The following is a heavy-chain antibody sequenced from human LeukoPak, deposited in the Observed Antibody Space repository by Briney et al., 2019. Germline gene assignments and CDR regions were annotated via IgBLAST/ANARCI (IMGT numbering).Heavy chain of an antibody. Sequence: SETLSLTCTVSGGSISSSNWWSWVRQPPGKGLEWIGEINHSGSTNYNPSLKSRVTISVDTSKNQFSLKLSSVTAADTAVYYCARTRLGYYYYYMDVWGKGTTVTVSS. CDR3: ARTRLGYYYYYMDV. CDR1: GGSISSSNW. CDR2: INHSGST. V-gene: IGHV4-4*02. J-gene: IGHJ6*03. D-gene: IGHD6-19*01.